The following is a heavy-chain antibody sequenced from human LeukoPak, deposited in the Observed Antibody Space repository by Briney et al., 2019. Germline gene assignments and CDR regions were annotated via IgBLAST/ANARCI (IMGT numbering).Heavy chain of an antibody. V-gene: IGHV3-7*01. Sequence: GGSLRLSCAASGFIFSSHWMSWVRQAPGKGLEWVANIKEDATEKYYLDSVKGRFTISRDNAKNSLHLQMNSLRAEDTALYYCVRDTSGPDYWGQGTLVTVSS. D-gene: IGHD5-12*01. CDR1: GFIFSSHW. J-gene: IGHJ4*02. CDR3: VRDTSGPDY. CDR2: IKEDATEK.